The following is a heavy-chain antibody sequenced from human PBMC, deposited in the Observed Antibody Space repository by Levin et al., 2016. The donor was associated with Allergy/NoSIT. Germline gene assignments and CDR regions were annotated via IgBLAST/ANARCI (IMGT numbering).Heavy chain of an antibody. CDR3: ARRDIVVVPAAIRGSWFDP. J-gene: IGHJ5*02. Sequence: WVRQAPGQGLEWMGRINPNSGGTNYAQKFQGRVTMTRDTSISTAYMELSRLRSDDTAVYYCARRDIVVVPAAIRGSWFDPWGQGTLVTVSS. CDR2: INPNSGGT. V-gene: IGHV1-2*06. D-gene: IGHD2-2*01.